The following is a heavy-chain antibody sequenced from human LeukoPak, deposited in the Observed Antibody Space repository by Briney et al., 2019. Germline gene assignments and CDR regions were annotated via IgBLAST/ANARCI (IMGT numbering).Heavy chain of an antibody. Sequence: SETLSPTCTVSGGSISTSSYYWGWVRQPPGKGLEWIGNIFYSGSTYYNPSLKSRVTISVDTSKNQFSLKLSSVTAADTAVYYYARQDRITMIVVVTPGYFDYWGQGTLVTVSS. D-gene: IGHD3-22*01. CDR1: GGSISTSSYY. CDR2: IFYSGST. CDR3: ARQDRITMIVVVTPGYFDY. V-gene: IGHV4-39*01. J-gene: IGHJ4*02.